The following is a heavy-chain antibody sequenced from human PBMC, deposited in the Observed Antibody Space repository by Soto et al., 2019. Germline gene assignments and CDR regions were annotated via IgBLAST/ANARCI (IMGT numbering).Heavy chain of an antibody. CDR1: GGSVSSDC. CDR3: ARGLFSNSWPPYF. Sequence: PSETLSLTCTVSGGSVSSDCWSWIRQPPGRGLEWIGYIYYSGSINYNPSLKSRVTMSVDTSKNQFSLKLNSVTAADTAFYYCARGLFSNSWPPYFWGQGTLVTVSS. V-gene: IGHV4-59*02. D-gene: IGHD6-13*01. CDR2: IYYSGSI. J-gene: IGHJ4*02.